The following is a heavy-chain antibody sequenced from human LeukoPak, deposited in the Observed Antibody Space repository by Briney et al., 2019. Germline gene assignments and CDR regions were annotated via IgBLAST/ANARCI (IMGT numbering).Heavy chain of an antibody. CDR2: LYSGGST. V-gene: IGHV3-53*01. CDR3: AAGLEGFVY. CDR1: GFTVSGKY. D-gene: IGHD6-6*01. J-gene: IGHJ4*02. Sequence: PGGSLRLSCAASGFTVSGKYMSWVRQAPGKGLEWVSILYSGGSTYYADSVKGRFTISRDSSKNTLYLQMNSLRAEDTAVYFCAAGLEGFVYWGQGTLVTVSS.